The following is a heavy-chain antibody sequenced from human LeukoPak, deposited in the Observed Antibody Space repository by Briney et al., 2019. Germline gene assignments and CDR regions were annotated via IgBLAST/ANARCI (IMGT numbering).Heavy chain of an antibody. CDR2: INPNSGGT. CDR1: GYTFTGYY. Sequence: ASVKVSCKASGYTFTGYYMHWVRQAPGQGLEWMGWINPNSGGTNYAQKFRGRVTMTRDTSISTAYMELSRLRSDDTAVYYCARDGGPGLSGSQGDFDYWGQGTLVTVSS. V-gene: IGHV1-2*02. CDR3: ARDGGPGLSGSQGDFDY. J-gene: IGHJ4*02. D-gene: IGHD1-26*01.